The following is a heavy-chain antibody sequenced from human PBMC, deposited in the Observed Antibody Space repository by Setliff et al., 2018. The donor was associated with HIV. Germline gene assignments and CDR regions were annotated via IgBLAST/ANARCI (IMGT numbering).Heavy chain of an antibody. CDR1: GYSISSGYY. CDR2: IHHSGNT. V-gene: IGHV4-38-2*01. CDR3: ARHDITLVRGLV. J-gene: IGHJ6*02. D-gene: IGHD3-10*01. Sequence: PSETLSLTCPVSGYSISSGYYWGWIRQPPGRGLEWLGAIHHSGNTYYNPSLKSRVTISVDTSKNLFSLKVNSVTAADTAVYYCARHDITLVRGLVWGQGTTVTVSS.